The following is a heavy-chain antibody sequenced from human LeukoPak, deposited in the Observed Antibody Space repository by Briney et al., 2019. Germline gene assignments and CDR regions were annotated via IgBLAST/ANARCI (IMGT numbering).Heavy chain of an antibody. CDR2: IRYDGSNR. Sequence: SGGSLRLSCAASGFTFSSYGMHWVRQAPGKGLEWVTFIRYDGSNRYYADSVKGRFTISRDNSKNTLYLQMNSLRAEDTAVYYCARESESYDSSGSTFAYWGQGTLVTVSS. V-gene: IGHV3-30*02. J-gene: IGHJ4*02. CDR3: ARESESYDSSGSTFAY. D-gene: IGHD3-22*01. CDR1: GFTFSSYG.